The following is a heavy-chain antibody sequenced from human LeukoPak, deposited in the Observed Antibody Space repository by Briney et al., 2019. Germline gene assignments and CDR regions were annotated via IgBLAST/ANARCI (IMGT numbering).Heavy chain of an antibody. CDR2: ISDTGI. CDR3: AIIGCYRGVCHFDV. Sequence: GGSLRLSCAASGFTFSSYWMHWFRQAPGKGLEWLSYISDTGILYADSVKGRFTISRDNARDSLNLQMNSLRAEDTAVYFCAIIGCYRGVCHFDVWGQGTMVTVSS. V-gene: IGHV3-48*01. CDR1: GFTFSSYW. D-gene: IGHD2-21*01. J-gene: IGHJ3*01.